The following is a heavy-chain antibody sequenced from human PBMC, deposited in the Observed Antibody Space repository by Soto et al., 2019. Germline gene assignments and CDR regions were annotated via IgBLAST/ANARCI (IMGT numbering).Heavy chain of an antibody. Sequence: QVQLQESGPGLVKPSQTLSLTCTVSGDSISSGDYYWSWIRQPPGQGLEWIGFVFYSGTTYYNPSLKSRFNISIDTSQSQFSLKLSSVPAADTAVYYCARDSLDVGDNVVGLWDSWGKGTLVTVSS. CDR3: ARDSLDVGDNVVGLWDS. D-gene: IGHD4-17*01. CDR2: VFYSGTT. J-gene: IGHJ4*02. CDR1: GDSISSGDYY. V-gene: IGHV4-30-4*01.